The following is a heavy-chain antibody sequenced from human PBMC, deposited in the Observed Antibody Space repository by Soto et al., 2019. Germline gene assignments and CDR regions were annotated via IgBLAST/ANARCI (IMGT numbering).Heavy chain of an antibody. Sequence: GALVKVSCKASGYTFTALYMNWVRQAPGQGRECMGWVNPNTGLTKLAQKFQGRDTMTRDTSISTAYMELTRLPSDDTAVYYCTTLRLDPWGQGTLVTVSS. J-gene: IGHJ5*02. CDR3: TTLRLDP. CDR2: VNPNTGLT. V-gene: IGHV1-2*02. D-gene: IGHD2-21*02. CDR1: GYTFTALY.